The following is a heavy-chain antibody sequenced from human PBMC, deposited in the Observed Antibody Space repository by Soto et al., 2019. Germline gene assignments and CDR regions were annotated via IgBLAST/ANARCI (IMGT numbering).Heavy chain of an antibody. J-gene: IGHJ2*01. CDR3: ARDRAYYDFWSGYSPDWYFDL. D-gene: IGHD3-3*01. Sequence: ASVKVSCKASGYTFTSYYMHWVRQAPGQGLEWMGIINPSGGSTSYAQKFQGRVTMTRDTSTSTVYMKLSSLRSEDTAVYYCARDRAYYDFWSGYSPDWYFDLWGHGTLVTVSS. CDR1: GYTFTSYY. CDR2: INPSGGST. V-gene: IGHV1-46*03.